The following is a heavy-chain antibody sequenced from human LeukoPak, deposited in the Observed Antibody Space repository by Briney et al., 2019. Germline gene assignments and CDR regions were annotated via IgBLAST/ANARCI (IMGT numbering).Heavy chain of an antibody. CDR1: GFTFSAYV. J-gene: IGHJ4*01. V-gene: IGHV3-30*04. CDR2: ISTDGNEK. Sequence: PGGSLRLSCAASGFTFSAYVMHWVRQAPGKRLECVAVISTDGNEKYYADSVKGRFSISRDNSKNTLYLQMSSLRTEDTAVYYCVRDGGYTGGWTYGAGDYWGQGNLVTVSS. CDR3: VRDGGYTGGWTYGAGDY. D-gene: IGHD2-8*02.